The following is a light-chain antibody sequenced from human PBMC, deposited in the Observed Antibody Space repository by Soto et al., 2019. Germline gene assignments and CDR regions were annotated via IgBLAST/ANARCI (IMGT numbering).Light chain of an antibody. V-gene: IGKV3-20*01. Sequence: EIVLMQSQGTLSLSPGARATLSCRASQTLRRTYIAWYQQKPGQAPRVLIYGASKRATGIPDRFSGSGSGTDFSLTISRLEPEDFAVYYCHQYDNAPQTYGQGTKVDI. CDR1: QTLRRTY. CDR2: GAS. J-gene: IGKJ2*01. CDR3: HQYDNAPQT.